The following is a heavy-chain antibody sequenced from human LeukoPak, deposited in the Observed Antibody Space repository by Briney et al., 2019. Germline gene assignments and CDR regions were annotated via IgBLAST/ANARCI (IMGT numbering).Heavy chain of an antibody. J-gene: IGHJ4*02. V-gene: IGHV3-23*01. CDR2: IRDSGAST. CDR3: ARLSYDILTGYYGTDY. Sequence: GGSLRLSCAASGFTFLTYAMSWVRQAPGKGLQWVSVIRDSGASTYYADSVKGRFTISRDNSKNTLYLQMNSLRAEDTAVYYCARLSYDILTGYYGTDYWGQGTLVTVSS. CDR1: GFTFLTYA. D-gene: IGHD3-9*01.